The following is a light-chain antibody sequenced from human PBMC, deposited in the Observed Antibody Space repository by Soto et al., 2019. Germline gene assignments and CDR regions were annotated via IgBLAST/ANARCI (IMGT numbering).Light chain of an antibody. CDR2: DAS. CDR3: QQYDNLPLT. CDR1: QTIGSW. J-gene: IGKJ4*01. Sequence: DIHMSQSPSTLSASLGDRVTVTSRASQTIGSWLAWYQQKPGRAPKLLIFDASSLETGVPSRFSGSGSGTDFTFTINSLQPEDIATYYCQQYDNLPLTFGGGTKVDI. V-gene: IGKV1-5*01.